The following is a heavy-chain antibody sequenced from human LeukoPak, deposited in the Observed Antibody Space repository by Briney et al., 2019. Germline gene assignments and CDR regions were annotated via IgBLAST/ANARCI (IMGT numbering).Heavy chain of an antibody. V-gene: IGHV3-30*02. D-gene: IGHD4-17*01. CDR1: GFTFSSYG. CDR3: ARGLYGDYVGFDY. J-gene: IGHJ4*02. CDR2: IRYDGSNK. Sequence: GGSLRLSCAASGFTFSSYGMHWVRQAPGKGLEWVAFIRYDGSNKYYAASVKGRFTISRDNAKNSLYLQMNSLRADDTAVYYCARGLYGDYVGFDYWGQGTLVTVSS.